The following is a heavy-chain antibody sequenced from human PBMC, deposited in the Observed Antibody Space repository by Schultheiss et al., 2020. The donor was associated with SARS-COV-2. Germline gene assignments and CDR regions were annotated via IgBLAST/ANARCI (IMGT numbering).Heavy chain of an antibody. J-gene: IGHJ6*02. CDR2: ISSSSSYI. CDR3: YLRYRKRVFGVVISGMDV. Sequence: GGSLRLSCAASGFTFSSYAMSWVRQAPGKGLEWVSSISSSSSYIYYADSVKGRFTISRDNAKNTLYLQMNSLRAEDTAVYYCYLRYRKRVFGVVISGMDVWGQGTTVTVSS. V-gene: IGHV3-21*04. D-gene: IGHD3-3*01. CDR1: GFTFSSYA.